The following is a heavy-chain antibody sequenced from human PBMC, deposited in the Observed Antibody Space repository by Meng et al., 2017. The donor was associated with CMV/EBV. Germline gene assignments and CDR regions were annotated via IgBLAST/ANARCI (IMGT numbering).Heavy chain of an antibody. V-gene: IGHV1-18*04. CDR1: GYTFTGYY. D-gene: IGHD4-11*01. Sequence: ASVKVSCKASGYTFTGYYMHWVRQAPGQGLEWMGWISAYNGNTNYAQKLQGRVTMTTDTSTSTAYMELRGLRSDDTAVYYCARGPSGPVTPVDYWGQGTLVTVSS. CDR2: ISAYNGNT. CDR3: ARGPSGPVTPVDY. J-gene: IGHJ4*02.